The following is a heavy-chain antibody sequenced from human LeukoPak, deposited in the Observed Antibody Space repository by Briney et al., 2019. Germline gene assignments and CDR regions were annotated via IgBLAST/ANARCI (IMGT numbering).Heavy chain of an antibody. J-gene: IGHJ6*03. CDR3: SKVGGIVLAVSYYMDV. CDR1: GFTFSNYW. D-gene: IGHD6-19*01. V-gene: IGHV3-30*02. CDR2: IRFDGSNT. Sequence: HPGGSLILSCAASGFTFSNYWVTWVRQAPGKGLEWVAFIRFDGSNTHYGDSVKGRFTISRDNSKNTLYLQMNSLRVEDSALYYCSKVGGIVLAVSYYMDVWGKGTTVTVS.